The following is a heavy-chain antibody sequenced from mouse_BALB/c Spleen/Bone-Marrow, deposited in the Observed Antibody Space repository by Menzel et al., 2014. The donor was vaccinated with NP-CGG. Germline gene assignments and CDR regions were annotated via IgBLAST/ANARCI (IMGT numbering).Heavy chain of an antibody. CDR1: GYTFTSYW. V-gene: IGHV1-7*01. J-gene: IGHJ4*01. CDR3: ARQISPVDYAMDY. CDR2: INPSTGYT. D-gene: IGHD1-1*01. Sequence: VMLVESGAELAKPGASVKMSCKASGYTFTSYWMHWVKQRPGQGLEWIGYINPSTGYTEYNQKFKDKATLTADKSSSQADIQQSSLPSEDSTGYYYARQISPVDYAMDYWGQGTSVTRSS.